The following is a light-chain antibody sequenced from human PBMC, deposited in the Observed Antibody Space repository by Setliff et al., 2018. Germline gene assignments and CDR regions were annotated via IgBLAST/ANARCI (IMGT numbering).Light chain of an antibody. CDR3: AAWDDSLRSVV. CDR1: RFNIGGND. CDR2: TSN. Sequence: QSVLAQTPSASGTPGQRVTISCSGTRFNIGGNDVFWYQILPGTAPRLLIYTSNQRPSGIPDRFSASKSGTSASLAVSGLRSEDDDDYHCAAWDDSLRSVVFGGGTKVTVL. J-gene: IGLJ2*01. V-gene: IGLV1-47*01.